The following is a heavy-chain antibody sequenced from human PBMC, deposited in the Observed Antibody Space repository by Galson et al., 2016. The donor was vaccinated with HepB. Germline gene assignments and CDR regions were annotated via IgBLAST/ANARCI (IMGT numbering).Heavy chain of an antibody. J-gene: IGHJ6*02. CDR2: IKSKTDGGTT. V-gene: IGHV3-15*01. Sequence: SLRLSCAASGLTFSNDWMSWVRQAPGKGLEWVGRIKSKTDGGTTDYAAPVKGRFSISRDDSKNTLYLQMNSLKTEDTAVYYCRYGMDVWGQGTTVTVPS. CDR1: GLTFSNDW. CDR3: RYGMDV.